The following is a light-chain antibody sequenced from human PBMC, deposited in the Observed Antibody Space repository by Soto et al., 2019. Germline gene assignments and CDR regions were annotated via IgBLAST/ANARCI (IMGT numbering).Light chain of an antibody. CDR2: NVN. CDR1: SSDVGGRDF. V-gene: IGLV2-14*03. Sequence: QSALTQVASVSGSPGQSITISCTGTSSDVGGRDFVSWYHQHPGKAPKLIIYNVNYRPSGVSDRFSGSKSGNTASLTISGLQADDEANYYCSSYTNTTTVVFGGGTKLTVL. J-gene: IGLJ3*02. CDR3: SSYTNTTTVV.